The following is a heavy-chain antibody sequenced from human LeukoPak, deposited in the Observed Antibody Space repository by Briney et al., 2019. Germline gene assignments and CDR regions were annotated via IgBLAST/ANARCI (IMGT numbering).Heavy chain of an antibody. D-gene: IGHD4-23*01. Sequence: ASVKVSCTASGYSFTGYYMHCLRQAPGQGLEWMGWINPNSGGTNYAQKFQGRVTMTRDTSITTAYMELSKLSSDDTAVSYCSRHPRKVTHDWYCDLWGRGTLVTVSS. V-gene: IGHV1-2*02. J-gene: IGHJ2*01. CDR3: SRHPRKVTHDWYCDL. CDR1: GYSFTGYY. CDR2: INPNSGGT.